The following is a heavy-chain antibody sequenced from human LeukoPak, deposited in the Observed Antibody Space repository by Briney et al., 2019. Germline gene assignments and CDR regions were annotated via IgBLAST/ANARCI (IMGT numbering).Heavy chain of an antibody. V-gene: IGHV4-34*01. CDR2: INHSGST. CDR1: GGSFSGYY. D-gene: IGHD2-2*01. Sequence: PSETLSPTCAVYGGSFSGYYWSWIRQPPGKGLEWIGEINHSGSTNYNPSLKSRVTISVDTSKNQFSLKLSSVTAADTAVYYCARVRYCSSTSCYRGDFDYWGQGTLVTVSS. CDR3: ARVRYCSSTSCYRGDFDY. J-gene: IGHJ4*02.